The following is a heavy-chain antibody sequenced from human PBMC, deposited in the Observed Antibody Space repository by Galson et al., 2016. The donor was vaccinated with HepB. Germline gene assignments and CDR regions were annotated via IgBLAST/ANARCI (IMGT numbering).Heavy chain of an antibody. CDR2: ISYDGSNK. CDR3: ARDRTSRAALDY. J-gene: IGHJ4*02. D-gene: IGHD6-25*01. Sequence: LRLSCAASGFTFSNYAMHWVRQAPGKGLEWVAIISYDGSNKYYADSVKGRFTISRDNAKKSLYLQMNSLRAEDTAVYYCARDRTSRAALDYWGQGTLVTVSS. V-gene: IGHV3-30-3*01. CDR1: GFTFSNYA.